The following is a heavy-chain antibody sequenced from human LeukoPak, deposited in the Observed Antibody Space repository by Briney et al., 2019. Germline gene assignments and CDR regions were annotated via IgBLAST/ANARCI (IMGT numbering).Heavy chain of an antibody. J-gene: IGHJ4*02. Sequence: GRSLRLSCAASGFTFTNFAMHWVRQAPGKGLEWVAVISNDEKTKYYADSVMGRFTISRDNSKNTLSLRMNSLRVEDTAVYYCARPSPPGDGYNPSDHWGQGTLVTVSS. D-gene: IGHD5-24*01. V-gene: IGHV3-30*04. CDR2: ISNDEKTK. CDR1: GFTFTNFA. CDR3: ARPSPPGDGYNPSDH.